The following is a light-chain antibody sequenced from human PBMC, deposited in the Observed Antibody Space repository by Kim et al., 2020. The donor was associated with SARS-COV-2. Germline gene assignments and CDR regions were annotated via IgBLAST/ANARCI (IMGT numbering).Light chain of an antibody. CDR2: DVS. V-gene: IGLV2-14*03. CDR3: SSYTSTSIGV. Sequence: GQSITISCTGTSSDVGGYEYVAWYQQHPGEAPKLIIHDVSNRPSGVSNRFSGSKSGNTASLTISGLQGEDEADYYCSSYTSTSIGVFGTGTKVTVL. CDR1: SSDVGGYEY. J-gene: IGLJ1*01.